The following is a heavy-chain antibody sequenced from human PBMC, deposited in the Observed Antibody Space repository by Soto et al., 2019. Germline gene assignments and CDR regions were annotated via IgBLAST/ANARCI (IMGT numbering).Heavy chain of an antibody. V-gene: IGHV4-39*01. J-gene: IGHJ4*02. D-gene: IGHD6-13*01. Sequence: SETLSLTCTVSGGSISSSSYYWGWIRQPPGKGLEWIGSIYYSGSTYYNPSLKSRVTISVDTSKNQFSLKLSSVTAADTAVYYCARQTAAGSRRYYFDYWGQGTLVTVS. CDR1: GGSISSSSYY. CDR2: IYYSGST. CDR3: ARQTAAGSRRYYFDY.